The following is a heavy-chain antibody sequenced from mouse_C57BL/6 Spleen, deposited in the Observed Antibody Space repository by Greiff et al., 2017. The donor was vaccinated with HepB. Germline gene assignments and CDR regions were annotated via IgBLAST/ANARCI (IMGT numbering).Heavy chain of an antibody. J-gene: IGHJ1*03. V-gene: IGHV1-42*01. Sequence: VQLQQSGPELVKPGASVKISCKASGYSFTGYYMNWVKQSPEKSLEWIGEINPSTGGTTYNQKFKAKATLTVDKSSSTAYMQLKSLTSEDSAVYYCARSDGSSYYWYFDVWGTGTTVTVSS. CDR3: ARSDGSSYYWYFDV. CDR1: GYSFTGYY. CDR2: INPSTGGT. D-gene: IGHD1-1*01.